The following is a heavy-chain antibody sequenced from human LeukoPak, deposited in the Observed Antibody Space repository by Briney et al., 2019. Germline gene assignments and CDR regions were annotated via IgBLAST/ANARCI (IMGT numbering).Heavy chain of an antibody. J-gene: IGHJ4*02. Sequence: SETLSLTCAVYGGSFSGYYWSWVRQPPGKGLEWIGEINDSGRTNYNPPLKSRVTISVDTSKNQFSLKLSSVTAADTAVYYCARRLWDTSGWYFDYWGQGRLVAVSS. CDR2: INDSGRT. CDR1: GGSFSGYY. V-gene: IGHV4-34*01. CDR3: ARRLWDTSGWYFDY. D-gene: IGHD6-19*01.